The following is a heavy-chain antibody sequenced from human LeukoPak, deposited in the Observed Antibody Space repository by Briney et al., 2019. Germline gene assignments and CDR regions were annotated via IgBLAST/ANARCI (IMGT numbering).Heavy chain of an antibody. Sequence: GGSLRLSCAASGFTFSYYAIHWVRQAPGKGLEWVAVVSSDGGKETYADSVQGRFTISRDNSKSTLCLQMNSLRAEDTAVYYCAKQLGYCSDGSCYFPYWGQGTLVTVSS. J-gene: IGHJ4*02. D-gene: IGHD2-15*01. CDR1: GFTFSYYA. CDR3: AKQLGYCSDGSCYFPY. CDR2: VSSDGGKE. V-gene: IGHV3-30*04.